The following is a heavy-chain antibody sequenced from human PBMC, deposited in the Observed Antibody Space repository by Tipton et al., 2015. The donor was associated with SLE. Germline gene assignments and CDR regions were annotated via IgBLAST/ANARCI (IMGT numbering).Heavy chain of an antibody. Sequence: SLRLSCVASGFTFSNYAMTWVRQAPGKGLEWVSTVTTSGTTTYYADSVRGRFTISRDNAKNTLYLQMNSLRAEDTAVYYCARYSRGSLDSWGQGTLVTVSS. J-gene: IGHJ4*02. CDR3: ARYSRGSLDS. V-gene: IGHV3-23*01. D-gene: IGHD1-26*01. CDR2: VTTSGTTT. CDR1: GFTFSNYA.